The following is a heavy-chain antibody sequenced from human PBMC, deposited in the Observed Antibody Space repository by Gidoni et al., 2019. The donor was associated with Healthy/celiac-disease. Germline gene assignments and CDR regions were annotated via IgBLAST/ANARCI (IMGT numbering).Heavy chain of an antibody. D-gene: IGHD3-9*01. CDR1: GGSFSGYY. CDR3: ARTYDILTGYYMAWYYGMDV. Sequence: QVQLQQWGAGLLKPSETLSLTCAVYGGSFSGYYWSWIRQPPGKGLEWIGEINHSGSTNYNPSLKSRVTISVDTSKNQFSLKLSSVTAADTAVYYCARTYDILTGYYMAWYYGMDVWGQGTTVTVSS. V-gene: IGHV4-34*01. CDR2: INHSGST. J-gene: IGHJ6*02.